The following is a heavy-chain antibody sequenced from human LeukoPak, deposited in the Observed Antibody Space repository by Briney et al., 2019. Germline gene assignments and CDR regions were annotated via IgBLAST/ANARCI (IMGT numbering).Heavy chain of an antibody. CDR3: ARSWAAAGKEAFDY. D-gene: IGHD6-13*01. J-gene: IGHJ4*02. Sequence: PSETLSLTCAVSGGSISSSNWWSWVRQPPGKGLEWIGEIYHSGSTNYNPSLKSRVTISVDKSKNQFSLKLSSVTAADTAVYYCARSWAAAGKEAFDYWGQGTLVTVSS. CDR1: GGSISSSNW. CDR2: IYHSGST. V-gene: IGHV4-4*02.